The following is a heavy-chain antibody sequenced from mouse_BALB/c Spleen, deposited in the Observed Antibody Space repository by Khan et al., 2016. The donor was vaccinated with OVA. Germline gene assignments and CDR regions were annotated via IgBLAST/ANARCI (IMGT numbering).Heavy chain of an antibody. J-gene: IGHJ4*01. D-gene: IGHD4-1*01. CDR3: ARGTDYHAMDY. CDR2: IWAGGTT. Sequence: QVQLQQSGPGLVAPSQSLSITCTVSGFSLTNYAVHWIRQPPGKGLEWLGVIWAGGTTNYNSALMSRLSISKDNSKSQVFLKMNSLQTDDRAIYYCARGTDYHAMDYWGQGTSVTVSS. V-gene: IGHV2-9*02. CDR1: GFSLTNYA.